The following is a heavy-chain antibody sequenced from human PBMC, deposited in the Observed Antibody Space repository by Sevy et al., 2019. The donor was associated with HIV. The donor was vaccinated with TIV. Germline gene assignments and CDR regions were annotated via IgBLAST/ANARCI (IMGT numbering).Heavy chain of an antibody. D-gene: IGHD6-6*01. CDR1: GVSVSSGSFF. CDR2: IYYSGST. J-gene: IGHJ4*02. V-gene: IGHV4-61*01. CDR3: ARDQAESSSTGGFDY. Sequence: SETLSLTCSVSGVSVSSGSFFWTWIRQPPGKGLEWIGYIYYSGSTNYNPSLKSRVTLSGDTSKNQFSLKLTSVTAADTAVYYCARDQAESSSTGGFDYWGQGTLVTVSS.